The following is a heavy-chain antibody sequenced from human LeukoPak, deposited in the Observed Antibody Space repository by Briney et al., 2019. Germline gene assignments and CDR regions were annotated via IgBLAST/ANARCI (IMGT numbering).Heavy chain of an antibody. D-gene: IGHD5-12*01. CDR3: AGSYSGYDWSDS. CDR1: RFPFSDYY. J-gene: IGHJ4*02. Sequence: GGSLRLSCVVSRFPFSDYYMNWIRQAPGKGLEWIAYISSASTTIQYAGSVKGRFTISRDNDQNSMFLQMNTLRAEDTAVYYCAGSYSGYDWSDSWGQGTLVTVSS. CDR2: ISSASTTI. V-gene: IGHV3-11*01.